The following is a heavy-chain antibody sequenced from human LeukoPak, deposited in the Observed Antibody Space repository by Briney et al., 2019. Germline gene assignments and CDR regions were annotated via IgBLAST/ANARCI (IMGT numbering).Heavy chain of an antibody. Sequence: GASVKVSCKVSGYTLTELSMHWVRQAPGKGLEWMGGFDPEDGETIYAQKFQGRVTMTEDTSTDTAYMELNSLRSYDTAVYYCATDPGEIVPAAKGPRGDYCYGMDVWGQGTTVTVSS. CDR3: ATDPGEIVPAAKGPRGDYCYGMDV. V-gene: IGHV1-24*01. D-gene: IGHD2-2*01. CDR2: FDPEDGET. J-gene: IGHJ6*02. CDR1: GYTLTELS.